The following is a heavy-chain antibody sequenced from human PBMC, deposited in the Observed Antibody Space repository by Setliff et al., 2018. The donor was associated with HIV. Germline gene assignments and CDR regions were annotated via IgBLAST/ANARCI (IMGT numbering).Heavy chain of an antibody. CDR1: GGSFSGY. CDR2: IYYSGNT. V-gene: IGHV4-34*01. D-gene: IGHD6-13*01. Sequence: LSLTCAVYGGSFSGYWSWIRQAPGKGLEWIGSIYYSGNTYYNPSLKSRVTISEDTSRNQFSLRLSSVTAADTAIYYCARVPTSSWYVTTQRTKEYFHHWGQGTLVTVSS. J-gene: IGHJ1*01. CDR3: ARVPTSSWYVTTQRTKEYFHH.